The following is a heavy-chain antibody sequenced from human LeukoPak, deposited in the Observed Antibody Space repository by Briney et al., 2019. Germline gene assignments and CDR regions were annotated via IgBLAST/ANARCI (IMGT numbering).Heavy chain of an antibody. Sequence: GGSLRLSCAASGFTFSSYGMHWVRQAPGKGLEWVAVISYDGSNKYYADSVKGRFTISRDNSKNTLYLQMNSLRAEDTAVYYCASLTGVDYWGQGTLITVSS. CDR3: ASLTGVDY. CDR2: ISYDGSNK. D-gene: IGHD1-20*01. V-gene: IGHV3-30*03. CDR1: GFTFSSYG. J-gene: IGHJ4*02.